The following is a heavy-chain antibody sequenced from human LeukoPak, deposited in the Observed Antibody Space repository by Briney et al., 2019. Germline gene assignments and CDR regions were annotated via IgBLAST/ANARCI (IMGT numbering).Heavy chain of an antibody. D-gene: IGHD1-1*01. CDR1: GFTFSDYA. J-gene: IGHJ1*01. Sequence: GGSLRLSCTASGFTFSDYAMSWVRQAPGKGLEWVSGISGSGGSIRYADSVKGRFIISRDNSKNTLYLQMNSLRVEDTGLYYCSTVEHFWGQGTLVTVSS. CDR3: STVEHF. V-gene: IGHV3-23*01. CDR2: ISGSGGSI.